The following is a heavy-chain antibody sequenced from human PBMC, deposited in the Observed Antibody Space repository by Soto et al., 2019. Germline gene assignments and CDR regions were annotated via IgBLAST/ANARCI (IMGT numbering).Heavy chain of an antibody. CDR3: ARAYYSTQYGMDV. J-gene: IGHJ6*02. D-gene: IGHD2-21*01. Sequence: QVQLVQSGAEVKKPGASVKVSCKTSGYTFIGYYMHWVRQAPGQGLEWMGWINPNSGGTNYAQKFQGWVTMTRDTSISTAYMELSRLRSDDTAVYYCARAYYSTQYGMDVWGQGTTVTVSS. CDR2: INPNSGGT. V-gene: IGHV1-2*04. CDR1: GYTFIGYY.